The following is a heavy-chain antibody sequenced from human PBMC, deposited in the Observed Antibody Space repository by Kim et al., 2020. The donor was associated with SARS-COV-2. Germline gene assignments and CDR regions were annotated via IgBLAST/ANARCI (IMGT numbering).Heavy chain of an antibody. CDR1: GGSISSSSYY. V-gene: IGHV4-39*01. J-gene: IGHJ6*02. CDR2: IYYSGST. CDR3: AGQRRPQARFGELSHRLSVLADWDYYYGMDV. D-gene: IGHD3-10*02. Sequence: SETLSLTCTVSGGSISSSSYYWGWIRQPPGKGLEWIVSIYYSGSTYYNPSLKSRVTISVDTSKNQFSLKLSSVTAADTAVYYCAGQRRPQARFGELSHRLSVLADWDYYYGMDVWGQGTTVTVSS.